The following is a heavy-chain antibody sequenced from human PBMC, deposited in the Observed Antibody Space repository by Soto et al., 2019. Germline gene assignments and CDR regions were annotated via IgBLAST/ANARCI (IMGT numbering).Heavy chain of an antibody. CDR3: ARXSVPPYCSSSSCYSVDY. CDR1: GYTFTTYG. V-gene: IGHV1-3*01. Sequence: ASVKVSCKASGYTFTTYGIHWVRQAPGQRPEWMGWTNAGNGNTRYSHKFQGRVTFSRDTSASTAYMELSSLRSEDTSVYYCARXSVPPYCSSSSCYSVDYWGQGTLVTVSS. D-gene: IGHD2-2*01. CDR2: TNAGNGNT. J-gene: IGHJ4*02.